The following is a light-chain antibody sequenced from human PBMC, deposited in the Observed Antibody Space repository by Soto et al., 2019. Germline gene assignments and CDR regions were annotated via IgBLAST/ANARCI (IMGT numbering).Light chain of an antibody. V-gene: IGKV3-11*01. CDR3: QQRSDWPWT. J-gene: IGKJ1*01. Sequence: EIVLTQSPATLSLSPGERATLSCRASQSVSSCLAWYQQKPGQAPRLLIYDASKRATGIPARFSGSGSGTAFTLTISSLEPEEFAVYYCQQRSDWPWTFGQGTKPEIK. CDR1: QSVSSC. CDR2: DAS.